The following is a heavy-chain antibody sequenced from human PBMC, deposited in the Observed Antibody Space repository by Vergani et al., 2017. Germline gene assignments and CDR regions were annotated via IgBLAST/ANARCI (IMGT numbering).Heavy chain of an antibody. J-gene: IGHJ6*02. V-gene: IGHV4-38-2*01. CDR1: GYSISSGYY. Sequence: QVQLQESGPGLVKPSETLSLTCAVSGYSISSGYYWGWIRQPPGKGLEWIGSIYHRGSTYYNPSLKSRVPISVDTSKNQFSLKLSSVTAADTAVYYCASSRILYYYGMDVWGQGTTVTVSS. CDR2: IYHRGST. CDR3: ASSRILYYYGMDV. D-gene: IGHD5-18*01.